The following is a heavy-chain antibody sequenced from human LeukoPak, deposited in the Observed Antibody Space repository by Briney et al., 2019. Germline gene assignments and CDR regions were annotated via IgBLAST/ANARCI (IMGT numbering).Heavy chain of an antibody. CDR3: ARFSAGTLGFDY. CDR1: GFTVSGNY. V-gene: IGHV3-66*01. D-gene: IGHD6-19*01. Sequence: GGSLRLSCAASGFTVSGNYMSWVRQAPGKGLEWVSLIYSGGSTYYADSVKGRFTISRDNSKNTLYLQMNSLRAEDTAVYCCARFSAGTLGFDYWGQGTLVTVSS. CDR2: IYSGGST. J-gene: IGHJ4*02.